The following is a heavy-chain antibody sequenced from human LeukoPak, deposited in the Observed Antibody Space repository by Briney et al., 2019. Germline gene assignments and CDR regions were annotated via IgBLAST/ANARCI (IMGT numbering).Heavy chain of an antibody. V-gene: IGHV4-39*07. D-gene: IGHD3-16*01. J-gene: IGHJ4*02. CDR2: INHSGST. Sequence: SETLSLTCTVSGGSISSSSYYWGWIRQPPGKGLEWIGEINHSGSTNYNPSLKSRVTISVDTSKNQFSLKLSSVTAADTAVYYCATPGDHTDFDYWGQGTLVTVSS. CDR1: GGSISSSSYY. CDR3: ATPGDHTDFDY.